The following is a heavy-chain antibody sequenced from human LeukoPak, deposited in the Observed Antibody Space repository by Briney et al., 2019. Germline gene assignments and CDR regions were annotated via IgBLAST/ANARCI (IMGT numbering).Heavy chain of an antibody. J-gene: IGHJ4*02. CDR3: AEDIGGATGDGFDY. V-gene: IGHV3-23*01. Sequence: GGSLRPSCAASGFTFSSYAMSWVRQAPGKGLEWVSAISGSGGSTYYADSVKGRFTISRDNSKNTLYLQMNSLRAEDTAVYYCAEDIGGATGDGFDYWGQGALVTVSS. D-gene: IGHD1-26*01. CDR1: GFTFSSYA. CDR2: ISGSGGST.